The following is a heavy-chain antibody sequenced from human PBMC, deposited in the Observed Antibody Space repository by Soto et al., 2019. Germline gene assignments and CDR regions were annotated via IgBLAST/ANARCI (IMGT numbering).Heavy chain of an antibody. Sequence: QVQLVQSGAEVKKPGSSVKVYCKASGDTFTTNSLNWVRQAPGPGLEWMGGIIPVVGTTKYAQKYQDRVTITGDKSTNTAYMELSSLRSDDTAVYYCARGLLYATTYFDYWGQGTPVTVSS. CDR2: IIPVVGTT. CDR1: GDTFTTNS. D-gene: IGHD2-8*01. V-gene: IGHV1-69*06. CDR3: ARGLLYATTYFDY. J-gene: IGHJ4*02.